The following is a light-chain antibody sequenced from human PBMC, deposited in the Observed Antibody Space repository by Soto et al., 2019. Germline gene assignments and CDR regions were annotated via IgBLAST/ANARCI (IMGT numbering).Light chain of an antibody. J-gene: IGLJ3*02. CDR1: SSDVGSYNL. CDR3: CSYAGSSTFWV. V-gene: IGLV2-23*02. CDR2: EVS. Sequence: QSALTQPASGSGSPGQSITISCTGTSSDVGSYNLVSWYQQHPGKAPKLMIYEVSKRPSGVSNRFSGSKSGNTASLTISGLQAEDEADYYCCSYAGSSTFWVFGGGTKVTVL.